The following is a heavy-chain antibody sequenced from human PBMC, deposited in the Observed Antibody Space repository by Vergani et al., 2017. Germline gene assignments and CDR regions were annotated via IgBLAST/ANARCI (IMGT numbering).Heavy chain of an antibody. D-gene: IGHD3-22*01. CDR2: IYYSGST. CDR1: GGSVSSGSYY. CDR3: AREAPRRVTMIGVAPDEYWFDP. Sequence: QVQLQESGPGLVKPSETLSLTCTVSGGSVSSGSYYWSWIRQPPGKGLEWIGYIYYSGSTNYNPSLKSRVTISVDTSKNQFSLKLSSVTAADTAVYYCAREAPRRVTMIGVAPDEYWFDPWGQGTLVTVSS. J-gene: IGHJ5*02. V-gene: IGHV4-61*01.